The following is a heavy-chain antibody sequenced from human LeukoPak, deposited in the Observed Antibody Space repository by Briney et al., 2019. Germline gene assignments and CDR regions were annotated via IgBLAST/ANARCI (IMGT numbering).Heavy chain of an antibody. CDR2: INPNSGGT. CDR1: GYTFTGYY. CDR3: AREWAIRLSNNYYYYGMDV. J-gene: IGHJ6*02. V-gene: IGHV1-2*04. Sequence: ASVKVSCKASGYTFTGYYMHWVRQAPGQGLEWMGWINPNSGGTNYAQKFQGWVTMTRDTSISTAYMELSRLRSDDTAVYYCAREWAIRLSNNYYYYGMDVWGQGTTVTVSS. D-gene: IGHD3-16*02.